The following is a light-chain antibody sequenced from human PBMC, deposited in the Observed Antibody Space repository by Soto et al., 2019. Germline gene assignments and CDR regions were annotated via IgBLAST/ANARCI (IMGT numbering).Light chain of an antibody. CDR3: SSYTSSSTLGVV. CDR2: DVS. CDR1: SSDVGGYNY. V-gene: IGLV2-14*01. J-gene: IGLJ2*01. Sequence: QSALTQPASVSGSPGQSITISCTGTSSDVGGYNYVSWYQQHPGKAPKLMIYDVSNRPSGVSNRFSGSKSGNTASLTISGLQAEYGADYFCSSYTSSSTLGVVFGGGTKLTVL.